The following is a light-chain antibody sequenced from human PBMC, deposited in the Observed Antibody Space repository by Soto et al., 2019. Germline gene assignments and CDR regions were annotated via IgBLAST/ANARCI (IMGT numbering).Light chain of an antibody. CDR2: KAS. J-gene: IGKJ5*01. V-gene: IGKV1-5*03. Sequence: DIQMTQSPSTLSASVGDRVTITCRASQSISSWLAWYQQKPGKAPKLLIYKASTLKSGVPSRFSGSGSGTDFTLTISRLEPEDFAVYYCQQYGSSPRTFGQGTRLENK. CDR1: QSISSW. CDR3: QQYGSSPRT.